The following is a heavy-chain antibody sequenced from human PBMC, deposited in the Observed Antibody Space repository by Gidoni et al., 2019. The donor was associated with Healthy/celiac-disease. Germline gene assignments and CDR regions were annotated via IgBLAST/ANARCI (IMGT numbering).Heavy chain of an antibody. Sequence: QVQLVESGGGVVQPGGSLRLSCAASGFTFSSYGMHWVRQAPGKGLEWVAFIRYDGSNKYYADSVKGRFTISRDNSKNTLYLQMNSLRAEDTAVYYCAKDGDGSSWYPNWFDPWGQGTLVTVSS. CDR3: AKDGDGSSWYPNWFDP. CDR1: GFTFSSYG. CDR2: IRYDGSNK. D-gene: IGHD6-13*01. J-gene: IGHJ5*02. V-gene: IGHV3-30*02.